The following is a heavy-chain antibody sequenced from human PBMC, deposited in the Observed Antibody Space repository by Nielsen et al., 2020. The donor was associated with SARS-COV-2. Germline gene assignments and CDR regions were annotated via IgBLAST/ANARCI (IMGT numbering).Heavy chain of an antibody. CDR3: ARVELCPFSCQGRRAFDI. CDR1: GFTFSSYG. Sequence: GGSLRLSCAASGFTFSSYGMHWVRQAPGKGLEWVAVISYDGSNKYYADSVKGRFTISRDNSKNTLYLQMNSLRAEDTAVYYCARVELCPFSCQGRRAFDIWGQGTMVTVSS. CDR2: ISYDGSNK. J-gene: IGHJ3*02. V-gene: IGHV3-30*03. D-gene: IGHD2-2*01.